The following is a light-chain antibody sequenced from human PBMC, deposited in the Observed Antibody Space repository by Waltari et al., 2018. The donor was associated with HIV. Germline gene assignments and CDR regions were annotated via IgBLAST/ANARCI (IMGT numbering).Light chain of an antibody. V-gene: IGKV4-1*01. CDR3: QNKDSVPLK. Sequence: IAMTQAPDPLAVSLCARGTINCKSSQNLCYRSTDRHYLAGIQKKPGQPPKLLICWASSREAGVAERVSGGEAMTDFTLKISGLQAGDGEVYCCQNKDSVPLKFGAETKVDIK. J-gene: IGKJ4*02. CDR1: QNLCYRSTDRHY. CDR2: WAS.